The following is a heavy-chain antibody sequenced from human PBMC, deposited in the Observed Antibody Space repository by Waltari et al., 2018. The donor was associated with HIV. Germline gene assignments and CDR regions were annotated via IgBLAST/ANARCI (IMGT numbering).Heavy chain of an antibody. Sequence: QVQLVQSGAEVKKPGSSVKVSCKAAGGTFSSYAISWVRPAPGPGLEWMGGIIPIFGIANYAQKFQGRVTITADESTSTAYMELSSLRSEDTAVYYCARADEIGYCSSTSCYQGFDYWGQGTLVTVSS. CDR3: ARADEIGYCSSTSCYQGFDY. CDR1: GGTFSSYA. CDR2: IIPIFGIA. J-gene: IGHJ4*02. V-gene: IGHV1-69*01. D-gene: IGHD2-2*01.